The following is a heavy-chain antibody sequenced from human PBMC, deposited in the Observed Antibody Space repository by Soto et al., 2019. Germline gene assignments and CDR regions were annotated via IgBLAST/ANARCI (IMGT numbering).Heavy chain of an antibody. CDR1: GYTFWNFG. V-gene: IGHV1-18*01. J-gene: IGHJ6*02. D-gene: IGHD3-22*01. CDR3: ARLPTSGYHTHYYYGMDV. CDR2: ISPYNDNT. Sequence: QVYLEQSGAEVKKPGASVKVTCKASGYTFWNFGISWVRQAPGQGLEWMGWISPYNDNTNSAQKFQDRVTMTTDTSTSTAYMELRSLRSYDTAVYYCARLPTSGYHTHYYYGMDVWGQGTTVTVSS.